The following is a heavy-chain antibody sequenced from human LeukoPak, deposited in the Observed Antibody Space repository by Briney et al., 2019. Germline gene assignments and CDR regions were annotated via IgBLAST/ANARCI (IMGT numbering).Heavy chain of an antibody. Sequence: SETLSLTCSVSGGSVSSDSYFWNWVRQPPGKGLEWIGYIYYSGSTNYNPSLKSRVTISVVTSKNQFSLKLSSVTAADTAVYYCARDHGGYYDSSGYSWGQGTLVTVSS. D-gene: IGHD3-22*01. CDR3: ARDHGGYYDSSGYS. V-gene: IGHV4-61*01. CDR1: GGSVSSDSYF. J-gene: IGHJ5*02. CDR2: IYYSGST.